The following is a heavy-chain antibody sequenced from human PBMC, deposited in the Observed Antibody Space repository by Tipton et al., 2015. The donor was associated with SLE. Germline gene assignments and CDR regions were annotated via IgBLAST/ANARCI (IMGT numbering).Heavy chain of an antibody. Sequence: SLRLSCAASGFTFSRNGMHWVRQAPGKGLEWVAVIWYDGSNKYYADSVKGRFTISRDNSKNTLYLQMNSLRAEDTAVYYCAKGKLGYYFDYWGQGTLVTVSS. CDR1: GFTFSRNG. CDR3: AKGKLGYYFDY. D-gene: IGHD7-27*01. V-gene: IGHV3-33*06. J-gene: IGHJ4*02. CDR2: IWYDGSNK.